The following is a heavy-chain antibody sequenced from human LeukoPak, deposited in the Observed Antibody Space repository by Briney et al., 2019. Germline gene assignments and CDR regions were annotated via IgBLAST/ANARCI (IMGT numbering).Heavy chain of an antibody. CDR2: IIPIFGTA. V-gene: IGHV1-69*13. J-gene: IGHJ6*02. Sequence: SVKVSCKASGGTFSSYAISWVRQAPGQGLEWMGGIIPIFGTANYAQKFQGRVTITADESTSTAYMELSSLRSEDTAVYYCARVQLRGYSYGSWFYYGMEVWGQGTTVTVSS. D-gene: IGHD5-18*01. CDR1: GGTFSSYA. CDR3: ARVQLRGYSYGSWFYYGMEV.